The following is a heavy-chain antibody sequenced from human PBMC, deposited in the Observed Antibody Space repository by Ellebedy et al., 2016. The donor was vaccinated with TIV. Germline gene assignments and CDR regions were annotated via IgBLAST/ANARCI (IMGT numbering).Heavy chain of an antibody. CDR1: GFTFSNAW. CDR2: IKSKTDGGTT. CDR3: STDGAVAARTLFDY. Sequence: GGSLRLCXAASGFTFSNAWMGWVRQAPGKGLEWVGRIKSKTDGGTTDCAAPVKGRFTVSRDDSRNTVFLQMNRLRTEDTAVYYCSTDGAVAARTLFDYWGQGSLVTVSS. V-gene: IGHV3-15*01. D-gene: IGHD6-6*01. J-gene: IGHJ4*02.